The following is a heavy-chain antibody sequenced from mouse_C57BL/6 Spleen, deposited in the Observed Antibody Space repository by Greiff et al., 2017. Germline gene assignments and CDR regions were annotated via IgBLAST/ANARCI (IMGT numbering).Heavy chain of an antibody. CDR2: IDPNSGGT. V-gene: IGHV1-72*01. J-gene: IGHJ1*03. Sequence: VQLQQPGAELVKPGASVKLSCKASGYTFTSYWMHWVKQRPGRGLEWIGRIDPNSGGTKYNEKFKSKATLTVDKPSSTAYMQLSSLTSEDSAVYYCARRTRTGTWDWDFDVWGTGTTVTVSS. D-gene: IGHD4-1*01. CDR3: ARRTRTGTWDWDFDV. CDR1: GYTFTSYW.